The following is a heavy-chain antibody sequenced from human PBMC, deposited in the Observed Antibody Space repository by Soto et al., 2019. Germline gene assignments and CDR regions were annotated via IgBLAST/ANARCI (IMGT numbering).Heavy chain of an antibody. CDR1: EFTFGNYA. J-gene: IGHJ6*04. Sequence: PVGSLRLSCAASEFTFGNYAMSWVRQAPGKGLDWVSTIRGSGDNTYYADSVKGRLTISRDNSKNTLYLQVSSLRAEDTAVYYCARDDVLCDGGRCYGVPLDVWGKGTTVTVSS. V-gene: IGHV3-23*01. CDR3: ARDDVLCDGGRCYGVPLDV. CDR2: IRGSGDNT. D-gene: IGHD2-15*01.